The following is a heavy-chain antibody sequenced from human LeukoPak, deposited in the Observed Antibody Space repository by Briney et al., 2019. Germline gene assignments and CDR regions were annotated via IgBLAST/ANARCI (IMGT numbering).Heavy chain of an antibody. CDR3: AKERGVGAGRTYLLLYYFDY. Sequence: GGSLRLSCAASGFTFSSYGMHWVRQAPGKGLEWVAFIRYDGSNKYYVGSVKGRFTISRDNSKNTLCLQMNSLRAEDTAVYYCAKERGVGAGRTYLLLYYFDYWGQGTLVTVSS. CDR1: GFTFSSYG. J-gene: IGHJ4*02. CDR2: IRYDGSNK. D-gene: IGHD6-13*01. V-gene: IGHV3-30*02.